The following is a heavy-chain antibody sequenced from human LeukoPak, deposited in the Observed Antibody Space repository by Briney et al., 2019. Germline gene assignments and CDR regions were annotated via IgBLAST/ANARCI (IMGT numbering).Heavy chain of an antibody. CDR2: IYSGGYT. CDR3: ARSIGLTGGGVDV. CDR1: GFTVSNNY. J-gene: IGHJ6*02. D-gene: IGHD3-9*01. V-gene: IGHV3-53*01. Sequence: GGSLRLSCAASGFTVSNNYVSWVRQAPGKGLDWVSVIYSGGYTYYADSVKGRFTISRDNAKKTLYLQMNSLRAEDTAVYYCARSIGLTGGGVDVWGQGTTVTVSS.